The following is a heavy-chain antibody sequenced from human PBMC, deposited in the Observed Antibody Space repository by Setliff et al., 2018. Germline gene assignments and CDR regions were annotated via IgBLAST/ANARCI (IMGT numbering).Heavy chain of an antibody. CDR2: IIPIFGTA. J-gene: IGHJ6*03. V-gene: IGHV1-69*05. Sequence: GASVKVSCKASGGTFSSYAISWVRQAPGQGLEWMGGIIPIFGTANYAQKFQGRVTITTDKSTSTAYMELSSLRSEDTAIYYCARGDFYYYFYMDVWGKGTTVTVSS. CDR3: ARGDFYYYFYMDV. CDR1: GGTFSSYA.